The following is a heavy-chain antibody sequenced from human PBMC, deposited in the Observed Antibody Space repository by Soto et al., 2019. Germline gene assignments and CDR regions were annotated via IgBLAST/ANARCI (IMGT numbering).Heavy chain of an antibody. CDR2: INHSGST. CDR1: GGSFSGYY. J-gene: IGHJ6*02. Sequence: PSETLSLTCAVYGGSFSGYYWSWIRQPPGKGLEWIGEINHSGSTNYNPSLKSRVTISVDTSKNQFSLKLSSVTAADTAVYYCARAGEYSYGYSYYYGMDVWGQGTTVTVSS. V-gene: IGHV4-34*01. D-gene: IGHD5-18*01. CDR3: ARAGEYSYGYSYYYGMDV.